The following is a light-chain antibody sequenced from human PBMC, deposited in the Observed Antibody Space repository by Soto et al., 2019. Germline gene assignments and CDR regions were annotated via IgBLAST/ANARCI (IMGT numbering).Light chain of an antibody. V-gene: IGKV3-20*01. CDR2: GTS. J-gene: IGKJ1*01. CDR1: QTISSNY. Sequence: EIVLTQSPGTLSVSPGERATLSCRASQTISSNYLAWYQQKPGQAPSLLIYGTSSRATVIPDRFSGSGSGTDFTLTISRLEPEDSAIYYCQQYVSWMFGQGTKVEIK. CDR3: QQYVSWM.